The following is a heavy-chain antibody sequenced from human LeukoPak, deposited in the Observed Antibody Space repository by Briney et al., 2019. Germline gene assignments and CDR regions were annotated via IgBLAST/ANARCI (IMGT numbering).Heavy chain of an antibody. CDR2: LYYSGRT. CDR3: ARRYCSGADCYGGDSYYYMDV. J-gene: IGHJ6*03. Sequence: SETLSLTCSVSGGTISTSLYYWGWIRQPPGKGLEWISSLYYSGRTYYNPSLKSRVTISIDTSKNQFSLRLTSVTAADTAVYYCARRYCSGADCYGGDSYYYMDVWGKGTTVTISS. D-gene: IGHD2-2*01. CDR1: GGTISTSLYY. V-gene: IGHV4-39*01.